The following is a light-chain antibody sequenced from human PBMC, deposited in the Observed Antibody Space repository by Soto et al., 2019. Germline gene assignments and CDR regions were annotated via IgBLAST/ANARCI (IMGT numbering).Light chain of an antibody. CDR3: QQYNNWPQLT. CDR2: CAS. Sequence: EIVMTQSPATLSVSPGERATLPCRASQSVSSNLAWYQQKPGQAPRLLIYCASTRATGIPARFSGSGSGTEFTLTISSLQSEDFAVYYCQQYNNWPQLTFGGGTKVDIK. V-gene: IGKV3-15*01. J-gene: IGKJ4*01. CDR1: QSVSSN.